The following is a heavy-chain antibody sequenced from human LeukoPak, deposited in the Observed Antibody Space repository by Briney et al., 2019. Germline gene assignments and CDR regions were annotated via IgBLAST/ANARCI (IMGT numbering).Heavy chain of an antibody. V-gene: IGHV4-59*01. CDR1: GVPITSYF. CDR2: IYYIGTP. CDR3: AREGYGSGSSHFMDV. J-gene: IGHJ6*03. Sequence: TSETLSLTCTVSGVPITSYFWTWIRQAPGKGLEWIGYIYYIGTPNYNPSLKSRATMSVDMSKNQFSLKLTSVTAADTAVYYCAREGYGSGSSHFMDVWGTGTTVTVSS. D-gene: IGHD3-10*01.